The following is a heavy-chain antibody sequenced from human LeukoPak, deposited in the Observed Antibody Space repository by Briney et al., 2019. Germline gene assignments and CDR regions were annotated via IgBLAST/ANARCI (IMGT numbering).Heavy chain of an antibody. J-gene: IGHJ4*02. CDR1: GFTFSSYS. CDR2: ISVSSSTI. D-gene: IGHD7-27*01. V-gene: IGHV3-48*04. Sequence: GGSLRLSCAASGFTFSSYSMNWVRQAPGKGLEWVSYISVSSSTIYYADSVKGRFTISRDNAKNSLYLQMNNLRAEDTAVYYCARAWGSDYWGQGTLVTVPS. CDR3: ARAWGSDY.